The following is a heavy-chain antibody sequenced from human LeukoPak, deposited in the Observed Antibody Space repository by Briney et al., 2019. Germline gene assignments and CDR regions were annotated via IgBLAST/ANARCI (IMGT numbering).Heavy chain of an antibody. J-gene: IGHJ4*02. CDR2: ISNSGSTI. CDR1: GFTFSTYE. D-gene: IGHD3-22*01. CDR3: AKGVRRSSDYSSPVDY. V-gene: IGHV3-48*03. Sequence: PGGSLRLSCAASGFTFSTYEMNWVRQTPGKGLEWISYISNSGSTIYYADSVRGRFTISRDNSRNTLYLQMNSLRAEDTAVYYCAKGVRRSSDYSSPVDYWGQGTLVTVSS.